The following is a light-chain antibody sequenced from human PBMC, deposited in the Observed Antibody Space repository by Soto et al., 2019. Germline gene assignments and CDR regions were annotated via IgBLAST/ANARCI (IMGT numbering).Light chain of an antibody. CDR3: QQYRDSPPT. Sequence: EIVLTQSPGTLSLSPGERATLSCRASQSVSSSYLAWYQQKPGQAPRLLIYGASGRATGIPDRFSGSGSGTDFTLTIDRLEPEDFAMYYCQQYRDSPPTFGQGTKVDIK. CDR1: QSVSSSY. J-gene: IGKJ1*01. V-gene: IGKV3-20*01. CDR2: GAS.